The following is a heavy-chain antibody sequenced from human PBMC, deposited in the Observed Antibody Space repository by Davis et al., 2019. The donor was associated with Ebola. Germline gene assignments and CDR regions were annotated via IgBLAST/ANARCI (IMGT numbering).Heavy chain of an antibody. V-gene: IGHV3-73*01. Sequence: GGSLRLSCAASGFTFSGSAMHWVRQAPGKGLEWVGRIRSKANSYATASAQSVKARFTISRDDSKNTAHLQVNSLKTADTAVYDCTRSGGDPDYWGQGTLVTVSS. CDR3: TRSGGDPDY. D-gene: IGHD2-21*02. J-gene: IGHJ4*01. CDR1: GFTFSGSA. CDR2: IRSKANSYAT.